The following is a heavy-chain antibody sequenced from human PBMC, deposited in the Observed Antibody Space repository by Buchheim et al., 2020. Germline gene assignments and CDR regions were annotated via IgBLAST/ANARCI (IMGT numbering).Heavy chain of an antibody. D-gene: IGHD3-3*01. CDR2: IYYSGST. CDR3: ARTDYDFWSGYYTAFDY. Sequence: QLQLQESGPGLVKPSETLSLTCTVSGGSISSSSYYWGWIRQPPGKGLEWIGGIYYSGSTYYNPSLKSRVTISVETSKNKFSLKLSSVTAADTAVYYCARTDYDFWSGYYTAFDYWGQGTL. CDR1: GGSISSSSYY. J-gene: IGHJ4*02. V-gene: IGHV4-39*01.